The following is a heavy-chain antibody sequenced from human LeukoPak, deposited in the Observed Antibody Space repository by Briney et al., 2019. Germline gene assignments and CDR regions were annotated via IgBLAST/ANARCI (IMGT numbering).Heavy chain of an antibody. Sequence: SETLSLTCTVSGGSISSSSYYWGWIRQPPGKGLEWIGSIYYSGSTYYNPSLKSRVTISVDTSKNQFSLTLSSVTAADTAVYYCARDLGNWNYYYYNMDVWGKGTTVTVSS. CDR1: GGSISSSSYY. J-gene: IGHJ6*03. CDR3: ARDLGNWNYYYYNMDV. V-gene: IGHV4-39*02. D-gene: IGHD7-27*01. CDR2: IYYSGST.